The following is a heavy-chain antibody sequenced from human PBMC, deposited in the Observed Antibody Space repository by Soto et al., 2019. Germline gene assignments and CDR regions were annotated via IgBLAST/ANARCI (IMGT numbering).Heavy chain of an antibody. CDR1: C. Sequence: CWICIKKPPGKGLECIGSIYYSGSTYYNPSLKSRVTISVDTSKNQFSLKLYSVTAADTAVYYCARHGRGWHTPYYYYGMDVWGQGTTVTVSS. CDR2: IYYSGST. J-gene: IGHJ6*02. CDR3: ARHGRGWHTPYYYYGMDV. V-gene: IGHV4-39*01. D-gene: IGHD6-19*01.